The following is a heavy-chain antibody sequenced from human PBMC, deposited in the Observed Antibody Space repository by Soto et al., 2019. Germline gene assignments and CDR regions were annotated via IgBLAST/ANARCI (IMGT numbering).Heavy chain of an antibody. CDR2: INPNSGGT. Sequence: GASVKVSCKASGYTFTGYYMHWVRQAPGQGLEWMGWINPNSGGTNYAQKFQGRVTMTRDTSISTAYMELSRLRSDDTAVYYCARDSHSYYYDSSGSYSDYWGQGTLVTVPQ. D-gene: IGHD3-22*01. CDR3: ARDSHSYYYDSSGSYSDY. J-gene: IGHJ4*02. V-gene: IGHV1-2*02. CDR1: GYTFTGYY.